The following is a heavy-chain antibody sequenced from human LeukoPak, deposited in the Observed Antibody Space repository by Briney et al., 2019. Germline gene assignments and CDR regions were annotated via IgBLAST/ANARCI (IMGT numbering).Heavy chain of an antibody. CDR3: ARDVGIGYNFLYYFDY. CDR1: GFTFSDYY. D-gene: IGHD5-24*01. V-gene: IGHV3-11*01. Sequence: GGSLRLSCAASGFTFSDYYMSWIRQAPGKGLEWVSYISSSGSTIYYADSVKGRFTISRDNAKNSLYLQTNSLRAEDTAVYYCARDVGIGYNFLYYFDYWGQGALVAVSS. J-gene: IGHJ4*02. CDR2: ISSSGSTI.